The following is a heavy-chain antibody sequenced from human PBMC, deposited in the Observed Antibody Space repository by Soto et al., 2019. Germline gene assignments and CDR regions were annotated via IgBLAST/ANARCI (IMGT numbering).Heavy chain of an antibody. CDR3: ASRPHIVVVPADPFDY. CDR2: ISGSGGST. CDR1: GFTFSSYA. Sequence: LRLSCAASGFTFSSYAMSWVRQAPGKGLEWVSAISGSGGSTYYADSVKGRFTISRDNSKNTLYLQMNSLRAEDTAVYYCASRPHIVVVPADPFDYWGQGTLVTVSS. D-gene: IGHD2-2*01. J-gene: IGHJ4*02. V-gene: IGHV3-23*01.